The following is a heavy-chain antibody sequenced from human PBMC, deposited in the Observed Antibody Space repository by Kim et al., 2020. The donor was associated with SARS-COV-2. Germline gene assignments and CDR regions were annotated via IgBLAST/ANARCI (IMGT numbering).Heavy chain of an antibody. CDR2: IDCGNGNT. CDR1: GHFFTRDS. J-gene: IGHJ4*02. CDR3: LGGFDFDY. Sequence: ASVKVSCKTSGHFFTRDSIHWVRQAPGQGLEWMGGIDCGNGNTIYSQKFQGRVTFTTDTSASTAYMELSFLRSEDSAVYYCLGGFDFDYWGQGTLVTVSS. D-gene: IGHD3-16*01. V-gene: IGHV1-3*01.